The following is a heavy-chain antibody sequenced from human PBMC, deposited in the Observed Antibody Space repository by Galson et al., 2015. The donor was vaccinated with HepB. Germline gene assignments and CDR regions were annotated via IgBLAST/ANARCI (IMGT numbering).Heavy chain of an antibody. CDR2: INTNGADT. CDR1: GFTFSNYA. CDR3: VTPLIYFDDYFDY. V-gene: IGHV3-64D*06. Sequence: SLRLSCAASGFTFSNYAMHWVRQAPGQGLEYVSTINTNGADTYYAESVKGRFTISRDNSRNTLFLQMSSLRPEDTAVYYCVTPLIYFDDYFDYWGQGTLVTVSS. J-gene: IGHJ4*02. D-gene: IGHD3-22*01.